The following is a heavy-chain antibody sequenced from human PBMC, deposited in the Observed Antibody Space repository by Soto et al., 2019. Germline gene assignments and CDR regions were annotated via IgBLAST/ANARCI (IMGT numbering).Heavy chain of an antibody. V-gene: IGHV3-15*01. CDR1: GFTFSNAW. J-gene: IGHJ4*02. Sequence: LRLSCAASGFTFSNAWMSWVRQAPGKGLEWVGRIKSKTDGGTTDYAAPVKGRFTISRDDSKNTLYLQMNSLKTEDTAVYYCHLVVATNGVVYWGQGTLVTVSS. CDR3: HLVVATNGVVY. D-gene: IGHD3-22*01. CDR2: IKSKTDGGTT.